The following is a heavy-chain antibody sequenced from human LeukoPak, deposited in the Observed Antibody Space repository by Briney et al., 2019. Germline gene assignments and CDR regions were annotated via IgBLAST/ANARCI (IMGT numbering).Heavy chain of an antibody. J-gene: IGHJ4*02. D-gene: IGHD6-19*01. V-gene: IGHV3-23*01. CDR1: GFTVSSNY. CDR2: ISGSGGST. CDR3: AKDRGRGIAVAGIKDY. Sequence: GGSLRLSCAASGFTVSSNYMSWVRQAPGKGLEWVSAISGSGGSTYYADSVKGRFTISRDNSKNTLYLQMNSLRAEDTAVYYCAKDRGRGIAVAGIKDYWGQGTLVTVSS.